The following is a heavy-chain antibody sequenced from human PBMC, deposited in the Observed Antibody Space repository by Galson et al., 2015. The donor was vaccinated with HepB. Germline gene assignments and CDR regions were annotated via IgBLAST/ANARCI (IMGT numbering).Heavy chain of an antibody. CDR2: ISSSSSTI. CDR1: GFTFSSYS. CDR3: ARDLANYYGSGSYEDY. Sequence: SLRLSCAASGFTFSSYSMNWVRQAPGKGLEWVSYISSSSSTIYYADSVKGRFTISRDNAKNSLYLQMNSLRAEDTAVYYCARDLANYYGSGSYEDYWGQGTLVTVSS. V-gene: IGHV3-48*04. J-gene: IGHJ4*02. D-gene: IGHD3-10*01.